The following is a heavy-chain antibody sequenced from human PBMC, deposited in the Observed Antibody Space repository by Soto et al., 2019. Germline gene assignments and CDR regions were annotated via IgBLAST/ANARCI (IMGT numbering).Heavy chain of an antibody. D-gene: IGHD7-27*01. CDR2: IWYDGSNK. V-gene: IGHV3-33*01. CDR1: GLTFSSYG. CDR3: ARGLTGNWFDP. Sequence: GGSLRLSCAASGLTFSSYGMHWVRQAPGKGLEWVAVIWYDGSNKYYADSVKGRFTISRDNSKNTLYLQMNSLRAEDTAVYYCARGLTGNWFDPWGQGTLVTVSS. J-gene: IGHJ5*02.